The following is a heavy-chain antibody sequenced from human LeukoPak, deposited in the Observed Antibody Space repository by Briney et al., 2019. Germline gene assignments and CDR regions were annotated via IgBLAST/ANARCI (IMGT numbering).Heavy chain of an antibody. CDR2: IGSSGSTM. J-gene: IGHJ4*02. V-gene: IGHV3-48*03. CDR1: GFTFSSYE. D-gene: IGHD3-16*01. CDR3: ATDGAYGLTH. Sequence: GGSLRLSCAASGFTFSSYEMNWVRQAPGKGLEWVSYIGSSGSTMFYADSVKGRFTISRDNAKNSLYLQMNSLRAEDTAVYYCATDGAYGLTHWGQGTLVTVSS.